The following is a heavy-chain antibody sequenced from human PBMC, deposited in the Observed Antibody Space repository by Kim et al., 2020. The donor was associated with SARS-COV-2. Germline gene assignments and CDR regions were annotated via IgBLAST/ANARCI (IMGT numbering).Heavy chain of an antibody. J-gene: IGHJ1*01. CDR3: LDYHGSGSHGFY. Sequence: YADSVRGRSTISRDNSKNTVYLQLSNMRAEDTATYYCLDYHGSGSHGFYWGQGALVTVSS. V-gene: IGHV3-23*01. D-gene: IGHD3-10*01.